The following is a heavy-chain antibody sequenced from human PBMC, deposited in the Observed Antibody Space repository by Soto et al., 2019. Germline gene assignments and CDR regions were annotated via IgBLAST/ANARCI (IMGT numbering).Heavy chain of an antibody. CDR3: ARSNYYDSSGPIDY. V-gene: IGHV3-74*03. CDR1: GLTFRSYW. Sequence: PGGSLRLSCAASGLTFRSYWMHWVRQAPGKGLVWVSRINTDGSVAMYVDSVKGRFTISRDNAKNTLYLHMNSLRAEDTAVYYCARSNYYDSSGPIDYWGQGTLVTVSS. J-gene: IGHJ4*02. D-gene: IGHD3-22*01. CDR2: INTDGSVA.